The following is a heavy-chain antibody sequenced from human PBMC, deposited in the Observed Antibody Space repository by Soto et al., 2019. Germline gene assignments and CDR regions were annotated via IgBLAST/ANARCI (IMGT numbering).Heavy chain of an antibody. J-gene: IGHJ4*02. Sequence: GGSLRLSCAASGFTFDDYAMHWVRQAPGKGLEWVSGISWNSGSIGYADSVKGRFTISRDNAKNSLYLQMNSLRAEDTALYYCAKDFCSSTSCYAADYWGQGTLVTVSS. CDR2: ISWNSGSI. D-gene: IGHD2-2*01. CDR1: GFTFDDYA. CDR3: AKDFCSSTSCYAADY. V-gene: IGHV3-9*01.